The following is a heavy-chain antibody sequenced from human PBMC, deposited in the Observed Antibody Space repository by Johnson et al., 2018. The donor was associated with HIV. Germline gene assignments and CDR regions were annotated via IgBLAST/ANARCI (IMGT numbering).Heavy chain of an antibody. CDR2: IYSGGST. V-gene: IGHV3-53*01. J-gene: IGHJ3*02. CDR1: GFTVSSNY. D-gene: IGHD6-19*01. Sequence: VQLVESGGDLIQPGGSLRLSCAASGFTVSSNYMSWVRQAPGKGLEWVSVIYSGGSTYYADSVKGRFTISRDNAKNSLYLHMNSLRAEDTAVYYCARDQSNGWNRGAFDIWGQGTVVTVSS. CDR3: ARDQSNGWNRGAFDI.